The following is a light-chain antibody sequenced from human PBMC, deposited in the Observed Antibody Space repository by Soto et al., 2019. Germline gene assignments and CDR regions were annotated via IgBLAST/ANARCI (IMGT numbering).Light chain of an antibody. V-gene: IGKV1-39*01. Sequence: DIQMTQSPSSLSASVGDRVTITCRASQSISSYLNWYQQKPGKAPKLLIYAASSLQSGVPSRFSGGGSGTDFTLTISSLQPEDFATYYCQQCYSTSITFGQGTRLEIK. CDR2: AAS. J-gene: IGKJ5*01. CDR1: QSISSY. CDR3: QQCYSTSIT.